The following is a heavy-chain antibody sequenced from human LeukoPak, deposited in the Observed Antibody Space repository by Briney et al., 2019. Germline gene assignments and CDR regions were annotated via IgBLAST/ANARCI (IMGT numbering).Heavy chain of an antibody. J-gene: IGHJ6*03. D-gene: IGHD3-10*01. CDR2: INPGDSDT. Sequence: GESLKISCKGSGYRFNTYWIAWVRQMPGKGLEWMGSINPGDSDTRYSPSFQGQVAISADKSISTAYLQWSSLQASDTAMYFCARGTYGSGTYRIYYFYMDVWGKGTTVTVAS. CDR1: GYRFNTYW. CDR3: ARGTYGSGTYRIYYFYMDV. V-gene: IGHV5-51*01.